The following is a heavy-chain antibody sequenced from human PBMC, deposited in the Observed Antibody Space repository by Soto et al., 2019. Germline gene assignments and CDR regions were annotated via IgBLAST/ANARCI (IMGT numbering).Heavy chain of an antibody. CDR2: ISAYNGNT. J-gene: IGHJ6*02. CDR1: GYTFTSYG. V-gene: IGHV1-18*04. Sequence: ASVKVSCKASGYTFTSYGISWVRQAPGQGLEWMGWISAYNGNTNYAQKLQGRVTMTTDTSTRTAYMELRSLRSDDTAVYYCARVELIVVVPAARGMDVWGQGTTVTV. CDR3: ARVELIVVVPAARGMDV. D-gene: IGHD2-2*01.